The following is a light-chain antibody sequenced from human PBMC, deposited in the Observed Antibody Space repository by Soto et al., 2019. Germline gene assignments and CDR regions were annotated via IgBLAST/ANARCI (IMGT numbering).Light chain of an antibody. CDR1: QSVSRD. V-gene: IGKV3-15*01. CDR3: QQYGGSVQT. CDR2: GAS. Sequence: EIVLTQSPATLSVPPGERATLSCRASQSVSRDLAWYQQKPGQAPRLLIYGASTRAPSIPARFSGSGSGTDFTLTISRLEPEDFAVYYCQQYGGSVQTFGQGTKVDI. J-gene: IGKJ1*01.